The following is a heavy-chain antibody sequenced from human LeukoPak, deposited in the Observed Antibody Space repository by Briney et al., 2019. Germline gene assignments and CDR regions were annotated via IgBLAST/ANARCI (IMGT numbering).Heavy chain of an antibody. Sequence: PGGSLRLSCAASGLTVSSNFMSWVRQAPGKGLEWVPVIYSDGSTFYADSVKGRFTISRDTSKNMLYLQMHSLRAEDTAVYYCTRDRYDSSGYSDYWGQGTLVTVSS. CDR3: TRDRYDSSGYSDY. CDR1: GLTVSSNF. D-gene: IGHD3-22*01. CDR2: IYSDGST. J-gene: IGHJ4*02. V-gene: IGHV3-66*01.